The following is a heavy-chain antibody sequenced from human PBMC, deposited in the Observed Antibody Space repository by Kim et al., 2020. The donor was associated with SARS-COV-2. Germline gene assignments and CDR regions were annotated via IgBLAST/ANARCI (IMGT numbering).Heavy chain of an antibody. CDR1: GYTFTGYY. J-gene: IGHJ4*02. D-gene: IGHD3-10*01. CDR2: INPNSGGT. V-gene: IGHV1-2*02. CDR3: ARADYYGSGSYYVGDY. Sequence: ASVKVSCKASGYTFTGYYMHWVRQAPGQGLEWMGWINPNSGGTNYAQKFQGRVTMTRDTSISTAYMELSRLRSDDTAVYYCARADYYGSGSYYVGDYWGQGTLVTVSS.